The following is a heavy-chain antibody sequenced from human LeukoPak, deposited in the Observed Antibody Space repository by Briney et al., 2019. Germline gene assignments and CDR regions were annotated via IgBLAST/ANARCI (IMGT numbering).Heavy chain of an antibody. CDR2: IPASGSTT. D-gene: IGHD3-16*02. J-gene: IGHJ4*02. V-gene: IGHV3-48*04. CDR1: GFNVNFYS. Sequence: GGSLRLSCAASGFNVNFYSLTWVRQAPGKGLGWLAYIPASGSTTFSADFVKGRFTTSKDNAKNSVYLQMTSLKADDTAVYYCARGDVYRWGFDHWGRGILVTVSS. CDR3: ARGDVYRWGFDH.